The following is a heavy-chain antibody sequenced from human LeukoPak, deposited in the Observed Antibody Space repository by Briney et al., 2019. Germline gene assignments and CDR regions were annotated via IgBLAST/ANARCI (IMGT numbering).Heavy chain of an antibody. D-gene: IGHD6-13*01. V-gene: IGHV4-39*01. J-gene: IGHJ4*02. CDR2: VFYSGTT. Sequence: PSETLSLTCTVSGGSISSTSYYWGSIRQPPGKGLEWIGSVFYSGTTYYNPSLKSRVTISVDTSKNQFSLKLTSVTAPDTAVYYCARGVSSWYWGQGALVTVSS. CDR1: GGSISSTSYY. CDR3: ARGVSSWY.